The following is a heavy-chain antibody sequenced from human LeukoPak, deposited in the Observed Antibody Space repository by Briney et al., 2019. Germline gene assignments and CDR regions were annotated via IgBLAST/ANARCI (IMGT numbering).Heavy chain of an antibody. Sequence: ASVKVSCKASGYTFTGYYMHWVRQAPGQGLEWMGWINPNSGGTNHAQKFQGRVTMTRDTSISTAYMELSRLRSDDTAVYYCARVSGYCSGGSCYLSNWFDPWGQGTLVTVSS. D-gene: IGHD2-15*01. CDR2: INPNSGGT. J-gene: IGHJ5*02. CDR3: ARVSGYCSGGSCYLSNWFDP. V-gene: IGHV1-2*02. CDR1: GYTFTGYY.